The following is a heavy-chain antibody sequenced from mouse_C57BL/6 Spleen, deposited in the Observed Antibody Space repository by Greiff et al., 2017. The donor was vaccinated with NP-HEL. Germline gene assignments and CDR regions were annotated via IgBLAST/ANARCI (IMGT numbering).Heavy chain of an antibody. Sequence: QVQLKQPGAELVMPGASVKLSCKASGYTFTSYWMHWVKQRPGQGLEWIGEIDPSDSYTNYNQKFKGKSTLTVDKSSSTAYMQLSSLTSEDSAVYYCARSGGYWYFDVWGTGTTVTVSS. V-gene: IGHV1-69*01. CDR2: IDPSDSYT. D-gene: IGHD1-1*02. CDR3: ARSGGYWYFDV. CDR1: GYTFTSYW. J-gene: IGHJ1*03.